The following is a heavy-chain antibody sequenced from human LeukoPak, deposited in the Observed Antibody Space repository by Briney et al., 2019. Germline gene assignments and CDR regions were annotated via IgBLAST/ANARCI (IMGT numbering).Heavy chain of an antibody. Sequence: GGSLRPSCAASGFTFTSYGMHWVRQAPGKGLEWVAVISYDGSNKYYADSVKGRFTISRDNSKNTLYLQMNSLRAEDTAVYYCAKDFFSSGWYGYPTSDYWGQGTLVTVSS. CDR2: ISYDGSNK. J-gene: IGHJ4*02. CDR3: AKDFFSSGWYGYPTSDY. V-gene: IGHV3-30*18. CDR1: GFTFTSYG. D-gene: IGHD6-19*01.